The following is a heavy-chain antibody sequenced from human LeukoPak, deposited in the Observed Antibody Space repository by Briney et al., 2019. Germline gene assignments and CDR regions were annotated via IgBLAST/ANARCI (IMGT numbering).Heavy chain of an antibody. CDR3: TGDSDY. CDR2: INQDGSET. V-gene: IGHV3-7*01. Sequence: GGSLRLSCAASGFTFSNYWMSWVRQAPGKGLEWVANINQDGSETYYADSVKGRFTMSRDNAKNSLDLQMNSLRAEDTAVYYCTGDSDYWGQGTLVTVSS. CDR1: GFTFSNYW. J-gene: IGHJ4*02.